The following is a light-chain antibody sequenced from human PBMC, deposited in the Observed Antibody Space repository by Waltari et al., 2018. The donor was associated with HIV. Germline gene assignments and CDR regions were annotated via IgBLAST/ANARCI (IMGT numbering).Light chain of an antibody. V-gene: IGLV1-51*01. CDR3: GTWDTSLNAGV. CDR1: TSNIGNNF. J-gene: IGLJ2*01. CDR2: DNQ. Sequence: HSVLTQPPAVSAAPGQKVTISCSGTTSNIGNNFVCWYQKLPGTAPKLLIFDNQKRPSGVPDRSAASKSATSATLDITGLHTGDEAEYYCGTWDTSLNAGVFGGGTKVSVL.